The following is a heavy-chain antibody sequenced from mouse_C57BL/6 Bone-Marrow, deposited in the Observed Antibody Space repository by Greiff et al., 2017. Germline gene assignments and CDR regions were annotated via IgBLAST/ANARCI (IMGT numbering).Heavy chain of an antibody. V-gene: IGHV5-4*01. CDR1: GFTFSSYA. Sequence: EVKLVESGGGLVKPGGSLKLSCAASGFTFSSYAMSWVRQTPEKRLEWVATISDGGSYTYYPDNVKGRFTISRDNAKNNLYLQMSHLKSEDTAMYYCARDPFDYYAMDYWGQGTSVTVSS. CDR2: ISDGGSYT. J-gene: IGHJ4*01. CDR3: ARDPFDYYAMDY.